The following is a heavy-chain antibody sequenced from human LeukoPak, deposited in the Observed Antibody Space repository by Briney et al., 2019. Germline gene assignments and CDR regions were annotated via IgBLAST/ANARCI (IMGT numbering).Heavy chain of an antibody. J-gene: IGHJ3*02. CDR3: ARHTRPGYSGYENAFDI. CDR1: VYTFSSYE. V-gene: IGHV4-39*01. D-gene: IGHD5-12*01. CDR2: LYDSGST. Sequence: GSLRLSCAVSVYTFSSYEMNWIRQPPGKGLECIGNLYDSGSTHYNPSLRSRVTISADTSKNQFSLKLSSVTAADTAVYYCARHTRPGYSGYENAFDIWGQGNMVTVSS.